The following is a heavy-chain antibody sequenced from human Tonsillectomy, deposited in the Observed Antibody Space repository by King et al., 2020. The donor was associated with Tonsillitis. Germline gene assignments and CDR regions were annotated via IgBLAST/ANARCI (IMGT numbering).Heavy chain of an antibody. D-gene: IGHD3-22*01. V-gene: IGHV3-43*01. CDR1: RFTFDDYT. CDR2: ISWDGDTT. Sequence: DVQLVESGGVVVQPGGSLRLSCAASRFTFDDYTMHWVRQAPGKGLEWVSLISWDGDTTYYADSVKGRFTISRDNSKNSLYLQMNSLRTEDTALYYCAKGSYYYDSSGYYDPLFFDYWGQGTLVTVSS. CDR3: AKGSYYYDSSGYYDPLFFDY. J-gene: IGHJ4*02.